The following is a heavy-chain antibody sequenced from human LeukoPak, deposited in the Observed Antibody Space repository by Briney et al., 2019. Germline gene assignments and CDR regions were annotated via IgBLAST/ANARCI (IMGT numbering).Heavy chain of an antibody. J-gene: IGHJ4*02. CDR1: GYTFTGYY. CDR3: ARDLGSGSYFELAY. CDR2: INPNSGGT. D-gene: IGHD1-26*01. Sequence: ASVKVSCKASGYTFTGYYMHWVRQAPGQGLEWMGWINPNSGGTNYAQKFQGRVTMTRDTSISTAYMELSRLRSDDTAVYYCARDLGSGSYFELAYWGQGTLVTVSS. V-gene: IGHV1-2*02.